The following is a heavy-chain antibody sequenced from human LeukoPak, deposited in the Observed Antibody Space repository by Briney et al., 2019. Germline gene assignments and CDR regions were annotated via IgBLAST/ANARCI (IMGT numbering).Heavy chain of an antibody. J-gene: IGHJ4*02. Sequence: ASVKVSCKASGYTFTSYGISWVRQAPGQGLEWMGWISAYNGNTNYAQKLQGRVTMTTDTSTSTAYMELRSLRSDDTAVYYCARDPPSHDHGDYGDYWGQGALVTVSS. CDR3: ARDPPSHDHGDYGDY. CDR1: GYTFTSYG. V-gene: IGHV1-18*04. CDR2: ISAYNGNT. D-gene: IGHD4-17*01.